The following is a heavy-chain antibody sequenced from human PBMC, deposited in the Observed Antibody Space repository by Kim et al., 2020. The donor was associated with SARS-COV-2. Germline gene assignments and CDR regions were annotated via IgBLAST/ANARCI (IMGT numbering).Heavy chain of an antibody. CDR1: GFTFSDYA. CDR3: ANPELLHAFDL. CDR2: ITTTGGDT. Sequence: GGSLRLSCAASGFTFSDYAMSWVRQAPGKGLQWLSAITTTGGDTYYAASVRGRFTISRDNSKNTLYLQMNNLSAEDTAVYYCANPELLHAFDLWGQGTMVTVSS. V-gene: IGHV3-23*01. D-gene: IGHD1-26*01. J-gene: IGHJ3*01.